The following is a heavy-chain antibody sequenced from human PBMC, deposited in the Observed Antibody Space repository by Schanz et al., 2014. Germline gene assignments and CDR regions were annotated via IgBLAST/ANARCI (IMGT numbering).Heavy chain of an antibody. Sequence: QVQLVQSGDEVKKPGASMKVSCKASGYTFTTYYMLWVRQAPGQGLEWMGWINGYNGHTLYAQKFQGRVTMTTDTSTSTSYMELTSLRFDDTAVYYCARDFSAYVGNYFDYWGQGTLVTVSS. V-gene: IGHV1-18*01. CDR3: ARDFSAYVGNYFDY. CDR1: GYTFTTYY. J-gene: IGHJ4*02. D-gene: IGHD5-12*01. CDR2: INGYNGHT.